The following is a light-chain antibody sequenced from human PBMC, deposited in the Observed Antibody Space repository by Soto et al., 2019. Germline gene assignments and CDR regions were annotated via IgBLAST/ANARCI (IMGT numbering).Light chain of an antibody. CDR2: HAS. J-gene: IGKJ1*01. CDR1: QNINNW. V-gene: IGKV1-5*01. CDR3: QHYNSYPWT. Sequence: DIQMTQSPSTLSASIGDRVTITCRVSQNINNWLAWYQQKPGKAPNLLIYHASNLETGVPSRFSGSAFGTEFTLTISSLKPDDFATYYCQHYNSYPWTFGQGTKVDIK.